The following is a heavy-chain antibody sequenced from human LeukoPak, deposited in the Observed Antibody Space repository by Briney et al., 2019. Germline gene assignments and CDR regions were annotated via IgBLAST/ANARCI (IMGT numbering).Heavy chain of an antibody. D-gene: IGHD2-2*02. CDR3: AKDRVVYRGDYFDY. Sequence: GGSLRLSCAASGFTFSSYGMHGVRQAPGKGLEGVAVISYDGSNKYYADSVKGRFTISRDNSKNTLYLQMNSLRAEDTAVYYCAKDRVVYRGDYFDYWGQGTLVTVSS. CDR2: ISYDGSNK. V-gene: IGHV3-30*18. CDR1: GFTFSSYG. J-gene: IGHJ4*02.